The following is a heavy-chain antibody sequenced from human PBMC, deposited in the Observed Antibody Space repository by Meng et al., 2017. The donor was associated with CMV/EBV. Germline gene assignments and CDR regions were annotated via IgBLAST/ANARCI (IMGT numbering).Heavy chain of an antibody. CDR2: IIPIFGTA. Sequence: SVKVSRKASGGTFSSYAISWVRQAPGQGLEWMGGIIPIFGTADYAQKFQGRVTITTDESTSTAYMELSSLRSEDTAVYYCARSLGARRTGIAAAGFDYWGQGTLVTVSS. J-gene: IGHJ4*02. V-gene: IGHV1-69*05. D-gene: IGHD6-13*01. CDR1: GGTFSSYA. CDR3: ARSLGARRTGIAAAGFDY.